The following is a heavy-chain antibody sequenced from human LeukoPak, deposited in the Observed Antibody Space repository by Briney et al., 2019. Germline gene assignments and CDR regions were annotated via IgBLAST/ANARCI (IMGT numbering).Heavy chain of an antibody. CDR1: GFTFSSYA. D-gene: IGHD2-2*01. J-gene: IGHJ4*02. V-gene: IGHV3-30*01. CDR3: ARGDRVEYQLLDLDY. CDR2: ISYDGSNK. Sequence: PGGSLRLSCAASGFTFSSYAMHWVRQAPGKGLEWVAVISYDGSNKYYADSVKGRFTISRDNSKNTLYLQMNSRRAEDTAVYYCARGDRVEYQLLDLDYWGQGTLVTVSS.